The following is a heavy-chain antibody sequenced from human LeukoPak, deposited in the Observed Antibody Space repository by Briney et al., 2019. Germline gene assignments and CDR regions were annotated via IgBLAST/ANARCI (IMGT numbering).Heavy chain of an antibody. CDR1: GGSISSGGYY. D-gene: IGHD5-24*01. V-gene: IGHV4-31*03. CDR2: IYYSGST. Sequence: SETLSLTCTVSGGSISSGGYYWSWIRQHPGKGLEWIGYIYYSGSTYYNPSLKSRVTISVDTSKNQFSLKLSSVTAADTAVYYCAREGRDGYNSDYRGQGTLVTVSS. CDR3: AREGRDGYNSDY. J-gene: IGHJ4*02.